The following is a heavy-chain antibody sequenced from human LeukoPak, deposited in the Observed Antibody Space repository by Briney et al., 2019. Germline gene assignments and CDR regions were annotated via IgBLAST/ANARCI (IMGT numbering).Heavy chain of an antibody. CDR2: ISAYNGNT. V-gene: IGHV1-18*01. J-gene: IGHJ4*02. CDR1: GYTFTRYG. D-gene: IGHD3-22*01. Sequence: ASVNVPCKASGYTFTRYGISGVRQAPGQGLEWMGWISAYNGNTNYAQKLQGRSTMTTDTSTSTAYMETRSLRSDDPAVYYCARTYYYDSSGWPHDCWGQGTLVTVSS. CDR3: ARTYYYDSSGWPHDC.